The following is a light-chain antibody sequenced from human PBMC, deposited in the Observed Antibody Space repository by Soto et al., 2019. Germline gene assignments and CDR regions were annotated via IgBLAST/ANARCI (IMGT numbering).Light chain of an antibody. CDR3: QQYNNWPLT. V-gene: IGKV3-15*01. J-gene: IGKJ4*01. Sequence: EIVMTQSPATLSVSPGESATLSCRASQKINTNLAWYQQKPGQAPRLLIYVASTRATGIPAGFSGSGSGTEFTLTINRLQSEDFAVYYCQQYNNWPLTFCGGTKVEMK. CDR1: QKINTN. CDR2: VAS.